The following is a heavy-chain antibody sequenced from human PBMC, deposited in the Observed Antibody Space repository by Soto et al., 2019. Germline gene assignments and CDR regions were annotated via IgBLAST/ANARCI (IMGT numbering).Heavy chain of an antibody. V-gene: IGHV3-48*01. CDR3: ARDLIPRAGTSTKRVYHWFDP. D-gene: IGHD2-2*02. J-gene: IGHJ5*02. CDR2: ISSSSSTI. Sequence: EVQLVESGGGLVQPGGSLRLSCAASGFTFSSYSMNWVRQAPGKGLEWVSYISSSSSTIYYADSVKGRFTISRDNAKNSLYLQMNSPRAEDTAVYYCARDLIPRAGTSTKRVYHWFDPWGQGTLVTVSS. CDR1: GFTFSSYS.